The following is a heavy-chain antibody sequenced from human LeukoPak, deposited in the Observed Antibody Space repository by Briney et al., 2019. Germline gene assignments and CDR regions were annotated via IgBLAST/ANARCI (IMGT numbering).Heavy chain of an antibody. J-gene: IGHJ5*02. CDR2: IIPIFGTA. Sequence: SVKVSCKASGGTFSNYAISWVRQAPGQGLEWMGGIIPIFGTANYAQKFQGRVTITADESTTTAYMELGSLRSEDTAVYYCARGTVVVVAGTPYNWFDPWGQGTLVTVSS. D-gene: IGHD2-15*01. CDR1: GGTFSNYA. V-gene: IGHV1-69*13. CDR3: ARGTVVVVAGTPYNWFDP.